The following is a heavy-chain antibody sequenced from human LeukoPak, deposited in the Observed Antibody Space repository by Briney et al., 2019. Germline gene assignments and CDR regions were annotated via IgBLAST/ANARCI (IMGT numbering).Heavy chain of an antibody. CDR2: ISSNGGST. Sequence: GGSLRLSCAASGFTFSTYWMHWVRQAPGKGLEYVSLISSNGGSTYYADSVKGRFTISRDNFKNMLYLQMGSLRAEDMAVYYCARDGTNSFDYWGQGTLVTVSS. CDR1: GFTFSTYW. D-gene: IGHD5-24*01. J-gene: IGHJ4*02. V-gene: IGHV3-64*02. CDR3: ARDGTNSFDY.